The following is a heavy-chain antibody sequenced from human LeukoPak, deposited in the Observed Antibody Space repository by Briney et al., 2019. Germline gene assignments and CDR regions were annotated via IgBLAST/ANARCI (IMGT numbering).Heavy chain of an antibody. CDR1: GGSISNRY. CDR3: ARKLASSTLKAGAFDI. CDR2: IYTSGST. Sequence: PSETLSLTCTVSGGSISNRYWGWFRQRPGQGLEWIGRIYTSGSTIYDPSLTSRVTMSVDSSTTQNSLRLTPMSAAAAATYCWARKLASSTLKAGAFDIWGQGTMVTVSS. V-gene: IGHV4-4*07. J-gene: IGHJ3*02. D-gene: IGHD2-2*01.